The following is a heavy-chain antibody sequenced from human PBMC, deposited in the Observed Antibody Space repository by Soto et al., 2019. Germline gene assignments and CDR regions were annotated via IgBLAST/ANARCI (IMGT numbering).Heavy chain of an antibody. Sequence: GESLKISCKGSGYSCTSYWIGWVRQMRGKGLEWMGIIYPGDSDTTYSPSFQGQVTISADKSISTAYLQWSSLKASDTAMYYCSRMGVAADYYYGMDVWGQGTTVTVSS. CDR2: IYPGDSDT. CDR3: SRMGVAADYYYGMDV. CDR1: GYSCTSYW. V-gene: IGHV5-51*01. D-gene: IGHD3-16*01. J-gene: IGHJ6*02.